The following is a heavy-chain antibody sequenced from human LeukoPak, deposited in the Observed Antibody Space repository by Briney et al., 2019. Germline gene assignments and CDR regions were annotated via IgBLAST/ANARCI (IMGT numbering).Heavy chain of an antibody. J-gene: IGHJ4*02. Sequence: GGTLRLSCAASGFTFSSYSMNSVRQAPRERLQWVSYISSTSSTIYYADSVKGRFTISRDNAKNSLYLQMNSLRAEDTAVYYCARVGDSSGWQYYLDYWGQGTLVTVSS. CDR2: ISSTSSTI. V-gene: IGHV3-48*01. CDR1: GFTFSSYS. CDR3: ARVGDSSGWQYYLDY. D-gene: IGHD6-19*01.